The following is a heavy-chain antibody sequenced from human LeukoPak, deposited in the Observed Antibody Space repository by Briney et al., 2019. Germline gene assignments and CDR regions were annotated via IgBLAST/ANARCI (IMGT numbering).Heavy chain of an antibody. CDR1: GFTFRSHA. Sequence: GGSLRLSCVGSGFTFRSHAMSWVRQAPEKGLEFVSGIYENGGTTYYADSVKGRFSISRDNSKNTLYLQMDSLKGEDTAVYYCAKDFRIGYSAHFDYWGQGALVTVSS. V-gene: IGHV3-23*01. CDR3: AKDFRIGYSAHFDY. J-gene: IGHJ4*02. D-gene: IGHD2-21*01. CDR2: IYENGGTT.